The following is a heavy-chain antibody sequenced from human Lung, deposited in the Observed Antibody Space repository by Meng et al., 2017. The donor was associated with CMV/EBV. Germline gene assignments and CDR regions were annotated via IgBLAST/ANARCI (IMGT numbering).Heavy chain of an antibody. CDR3: TRDPIEGAPDHFDY. J-gene: IGHJ4*02. D-gene: IGHD3-16*01. CDR1: GFTFSNFP. Sequence: GESLKISCEVSGFTFSNFPMHWIRQAPGKGLEWVAVISWDGSVTKYADSVRGRFTISRDDSKNTLFLHTNSLRLDDTAVYYCTRDPIEGAPDHFDYWGQGTLVTVSS. V-gene: IGHV3-30-3*01. CDR2: ISWDGSVT.